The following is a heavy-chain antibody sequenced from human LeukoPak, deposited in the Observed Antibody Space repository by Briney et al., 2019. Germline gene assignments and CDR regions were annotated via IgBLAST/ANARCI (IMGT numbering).Heavy chain of an antibody. CDR1: GFTFSSYW. J-gene: IGHJ4*02. V-gene: IGHV3-7*03. CDR3: AKELSGSGWRKFDY. Sequence: AGGSLRLSCAASGFTFSSYWMSWVRQAPGKGLEWVANIKQDGSEKYYVDSVRGRFTISRDNSKNTLYLQMNSLRVEDTAVYYCAKELSGSGWRKFDYWGQGTLVTVSS. D-gene: IGHD6-19*01. CDR2: IKQDGSEK.